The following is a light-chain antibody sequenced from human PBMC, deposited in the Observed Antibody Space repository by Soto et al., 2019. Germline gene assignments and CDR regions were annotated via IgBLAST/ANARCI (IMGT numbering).Light chain of an antibody. V-gene: IGLV2-11*01. J-gene: IGLJ1*01. CDR3: CSYAGIHTYV. Sequence: QSVLTQPRSVSGSPGQSVTISCTGTSRDVGGFDYVSWYQQHPGKVPTLIMYDVAQRPSGVPERFSGFKSGNTASLTISGLDPGDEADYYCCSYAGIHTYVFGTGIKVTVL. CDR1: SRDVGGFDY. CDR2: DVA.